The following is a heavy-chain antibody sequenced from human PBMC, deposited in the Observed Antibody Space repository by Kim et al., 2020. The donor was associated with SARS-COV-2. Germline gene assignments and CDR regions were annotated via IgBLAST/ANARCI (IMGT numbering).Heavy chain of an antibody. CDR3: AKTSGFFDV. CDR1: GFTFSTSW. V-gene: IGHV3-7*01. D-gene: IGHD3-10*01. J-gene: IGHJ4*02. CDR2: IKEDGSEK. Sequence: GGSLRLSCAASGFTFSTSWMTWVRQAPGKGLQWVANIKEDGSEKFYLDSVRGRFTISRDNADNSLFLQMDSLRAEDTAVYYCAKTSGFFDVWGQGTLVT.